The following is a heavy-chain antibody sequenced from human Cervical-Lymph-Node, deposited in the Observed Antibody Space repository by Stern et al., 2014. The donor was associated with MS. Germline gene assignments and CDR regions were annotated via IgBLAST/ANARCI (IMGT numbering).Heavy chain of an antibody. V-gene: IGHV4-4*02. Sequence: VQLVESGPGLVKPSGTLSLTCAVSGGSISNGNWWSWVRQPPGKGLEWIGEIWHSGSTTYNPSLEGRVTMSVDKSKNQLSLKLNFVNAADTAVYYCVRRGGQQLVHFDYWGQGTLVIVSS. CDR1: GGSISNGNW. D-gene: IGHD6-13*01. J-gene: IGHJ4*02. CDR2: IWHSGST. CDR3: VRRGGQQLVHFDY.